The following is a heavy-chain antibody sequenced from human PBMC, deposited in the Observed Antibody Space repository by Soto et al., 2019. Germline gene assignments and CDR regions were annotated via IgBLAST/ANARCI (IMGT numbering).Heavy chain of an antibody. V-gene: IGHV1-18*01. CDR3: ARDKGAYCGGDCYSTWFDP. D-gene: IGHD2-21*02. Sequence: QVQLVQSGAEVKKPGASVKVSCKASGYTFTSYGISWVRQAPGQGLEWMGWSSGYNGNTNYAQKLQGMVTMATDTATSTAYMELRSMRSDDTALYYCARDKGAYCGGDCYSTWFDPWGQGTLVTVSS. J-gene: IGHJ5*02. CDR2: SSGYNGNT. CDR1: GYTFTSYG.